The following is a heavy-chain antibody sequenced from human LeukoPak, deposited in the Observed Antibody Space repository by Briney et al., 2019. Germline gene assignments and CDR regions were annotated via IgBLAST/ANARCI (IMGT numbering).Heavy chain of an antibody. CDR1: GGSSSGYY. Sequence: SETLSLTCAVYGGSSSGYYWSWIRQPPGKGLEWIGEINHSGSTNYNPSLKSRVTISVDTSKNQFSLKLSSVTAADTAVYYCARSGGYSYRTNRLDYWGQGTLVTVSS. CDR2: INHSGST. D-gene: IGHD5-18*01. CDR3: ARSGGYSYRTNRLDY. J-gene: IGHJ4*02. V-gene: IGHV4-34*01.